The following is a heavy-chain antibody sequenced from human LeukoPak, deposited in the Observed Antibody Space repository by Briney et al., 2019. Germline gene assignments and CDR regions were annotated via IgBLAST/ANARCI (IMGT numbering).Heavy chain of an antibody. J-gene: IGHJ5*02. CDR2: ISNTGGTI. V-gene: IGHV3-48*04. Sequence: GGPRRLSCAASGFTFSTYSMNWVRQAPGKGLEGVSYISNTGGTIYYADSVKGRFSISRDNARNSLYLQMNSLRGEDTAVYYCTRTVYSTTWERWFDPWGQGTLVTVSS. CDR1: GFTFSTYS. CDR3: TRTVYSTTWERWFDP. D-gene: IGHD6-13*01.